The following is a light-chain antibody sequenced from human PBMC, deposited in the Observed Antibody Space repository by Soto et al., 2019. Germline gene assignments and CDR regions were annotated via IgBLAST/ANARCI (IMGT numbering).Light chain of an antibody. CDR2: GAS. CDR1: QSVSSSY. Sequence: EIVLTQSPGTLSLSPGERATLSCRASQSVSSSYLAWYQQKPGQAPRLLIYGASSRATGIPDRXSGSGSGXXXXXXXXXXXPXDFAVXYCQHYGSSPPETFGQGTKVEIK. J-gene: IGKJ1*01. CDR3: QHYGSSPPET. V-gene: IGKV3-20*01.